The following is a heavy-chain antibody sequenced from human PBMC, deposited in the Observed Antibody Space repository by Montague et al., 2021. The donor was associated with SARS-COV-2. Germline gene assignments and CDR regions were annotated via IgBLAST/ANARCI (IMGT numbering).Heavy chain of an antibody. J-gene: IGHJ6*02. V-gene: IGHV4-39*01. D-gene: IGHD3-3*01. CDR3: ARQPTRGITIFGVVTDYGMDV. CDR2: IYYSGST. CDR1: GASISSSSYY. Sequence: SEALSLTRTVSGASISSSSYYWGWIRQPPGKGLEWIGYIYYSGSTYYNPSLKSRVTISVDTSTNQFSLKLSSVTAADTAVYYCARQPTRGITIFGVVTDYGMDVWGQGTTVTVSS.